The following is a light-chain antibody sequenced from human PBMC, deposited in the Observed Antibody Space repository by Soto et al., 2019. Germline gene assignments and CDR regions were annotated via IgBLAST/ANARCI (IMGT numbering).Light chain of an antibody. Sequence: KQSQLTVSVLQGERATXSCRAGQGVTTNFAWYQQKSGQSPRLLIYDVSIRATGVPARFSPHGSDTDFTLTISGLQSEDSAIYFCQQYNNLPFCFGEVTRIEIK. V-gene: IGKV3-15*01. CDR3: QQYNNLPFC. CDR2: DVS. J-gene: IGKJ5*01. CDR1: QGVTTN.